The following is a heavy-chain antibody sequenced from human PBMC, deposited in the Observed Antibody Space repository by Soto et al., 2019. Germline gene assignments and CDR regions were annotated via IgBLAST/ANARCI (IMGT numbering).Heavy chain of an antibody. Sequence: GGTLRLSCAASGFTFSRYEMNWVRQAPGKGLEWVANIKEDGSEKHYVDSVRGRFTISRDNAKNSLYLQMNSLRVEDTAVYFCSRGVVVGANALNYWGQGALVTVAS. CDR2: IKEDGSEK. CDR3: SRGVVVGANALNY. D-gene: IGHD2-15*01. J-gene: IGHJ4*02. CDR1: GFTFSRYE. V-gene: IGHV3-7*01.